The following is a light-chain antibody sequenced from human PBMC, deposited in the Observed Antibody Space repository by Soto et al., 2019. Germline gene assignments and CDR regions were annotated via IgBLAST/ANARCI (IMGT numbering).Light chain of an antibody. Sequence: ILMTQSPASLSVSLGDRATISCRASQSVSSNLAWYQQKPGPAPRLLIYGASTRATGIPARFSGSGSGTEFTLTISSLQSEDFAVYYCQQDNSWPRTFGQGTKVEI. CDR1: QSVSSN. J-gene: IGKJ1*01. CDR3: QQDNSWPRT. CDR2: GAS. V-gene: IGKV3-15*01.